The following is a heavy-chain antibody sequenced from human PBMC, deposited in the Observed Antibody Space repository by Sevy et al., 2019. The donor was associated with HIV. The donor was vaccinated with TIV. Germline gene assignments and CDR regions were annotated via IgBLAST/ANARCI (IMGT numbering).Heavy chain of an antibody. Sequence: ASVKVSCKASGYTFTSYGISWVRQAPGQGLEWMGWISAYNGNTNYAQKLQGRVTMTTDTSTSTAYMELRSLRSDDTAVYYCARDRPIVVVVAATTIFDYWGQGPLVTVSS. CDR3: ARDRPIVVVVAATTIFDY. CDR2: ISAYNGNT. V-gene: IGHV1-18*01. CDR1: GYTFTSYG. J-gene: IGHJ4*02. D-gene: IGHD2-15*01.